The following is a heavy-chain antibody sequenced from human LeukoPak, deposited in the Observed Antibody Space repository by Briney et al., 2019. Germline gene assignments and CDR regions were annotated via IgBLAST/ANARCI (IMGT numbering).Heavy chain of an antibody. CDR3: ARNYYGSGSYRPNWFDP. V-gene: IGHV4-39*01. Sequence: SETLSLTCAVSGASISSSNYYWGWIRQPPGKGLEWIGSIYYSGSTYYNPSLKSRVTISVDTSKNQFSLKLSSVTAADTAVYYCARNYYGSGSYRPNWFDPWGQGTLVTVSS. J-gene: IGHJ5*02. CDR1: GASISSSNYY. CDR2: IYYSGST. D-gene: IGHD3-10*01.